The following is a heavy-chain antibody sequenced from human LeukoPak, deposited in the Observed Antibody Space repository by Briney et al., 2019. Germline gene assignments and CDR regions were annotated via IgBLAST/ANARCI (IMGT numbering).Heavy chain of an antibody. D-gene: IGHD6-19*01. J-gene: IGHJ4*02. CDR2: IYYSGST. V-gene: IGHV4-59*01. CDR3: ARVIAVAGLNFDY. Sequence: SETLSLTCTVSGVSISSYYWSWIRQPPGKGLEWIGYIYYSGSTNYNPSLKSRVTISVDTSKNQFSLKLSSVTAADTAVYYCARVIAVAGLNFDYWGQGTLVTVSS. CDR1: GVSISSYY.